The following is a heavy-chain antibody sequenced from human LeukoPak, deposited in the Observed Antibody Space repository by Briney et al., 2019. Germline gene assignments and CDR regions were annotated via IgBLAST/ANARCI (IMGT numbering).Heavy chain of an antibody. CDR1: GFTFSSYA. CDR2: ISGSGGST. V-gene: IGHV3-23*01. D-gene: IGHD6-13*01. Sequence: GGSLRLSCAASGFTFSSYAMHWVRQAPGKGLEWVSAISGSGGSTYYADSVKGRFTISRDNSKNTLYLQMNSLRAEDTAVYYCVRMFRYSSSWWYYFDYWGQGTLVTVSS. CDR3: VRMFRYSSSWWYYFDY. J-gene: IGHJ4*02.